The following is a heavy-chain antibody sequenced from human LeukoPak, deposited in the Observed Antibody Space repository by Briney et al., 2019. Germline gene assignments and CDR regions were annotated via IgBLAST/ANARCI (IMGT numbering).Heavy chain of an antibody. CDR3: AKDDVGDTAMLRD. V-gene: IGHV3-33*06. Sequence: VRSPRLSSAPSGFDFTKYGMHWVREAPGKRLERVAVIWYDGTTKYNADSAKGRFIISRDNSKNTLDLQMNSLRVEDTAVYYCAKDDVGDTAMLRDWGQGTLVTVSS. J-gene: IGHJ4*02. CDR2: IWYDGTTK. CDR1: GFDFTKYG. D-gene: IGHD5-18*01.